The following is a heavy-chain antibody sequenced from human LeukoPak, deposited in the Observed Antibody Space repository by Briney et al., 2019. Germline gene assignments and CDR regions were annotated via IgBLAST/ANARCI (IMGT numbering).Heavy chain of an antibody. Sequence: PSETLSLTCTVSGGSISSYYWSWIRQPPGKGLEWIGYIYYSGSTNYNPSLKSRVTISVDTSKNQFSLKLSPVTAADTAVYYCARHRNDDYVYYYYYMDVWGKGTTVTVSS. D-gene: IGHD4-17*01. CDR1: GGSISSYY. CDR3: ARHRNDDYVYYYYYMDV. V-gene: IGHV4-59*08. J-gene: IGHJ6*03. CDR2: IYYSGST.